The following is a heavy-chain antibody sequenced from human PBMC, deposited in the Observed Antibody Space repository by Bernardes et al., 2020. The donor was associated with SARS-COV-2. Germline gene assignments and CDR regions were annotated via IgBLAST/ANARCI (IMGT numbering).Heavy chain of an antibody. CDR2: IYPDDSHT. Sequence: GESLKISCKASGYSFTNSWIGWVRQMPGKGLEWMGVIYPDDSHTRYSPSFEGQVTISADSSITTTYLQWTSLKASDSAMYYCARRADFSAQDYFDSWGQGTLVTVSS. CDR3: ARRADFSAQDYFDS. V-gene: IGHV5-51*01. D-gene: IGHD6-25*01. CDR1: GYSFTNSW. J-gene: IGHJ4*02.